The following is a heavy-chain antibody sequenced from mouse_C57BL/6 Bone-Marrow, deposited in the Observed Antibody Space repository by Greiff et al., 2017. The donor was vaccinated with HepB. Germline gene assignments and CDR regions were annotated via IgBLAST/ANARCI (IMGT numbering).Heavy chain of an antibody. J-gene: IGHJ1*03. V-gene: IGHV5-12*01. CDR2: ISNGGGST. D-gene: IGHD1-1*01. CDR1: GFTFSDYY. CDR3: ASRSSYWYFDV. Sequence: VQLKESGGGLVQPGGSLKLSCAASGFTFSDYYMYWVRQTPEKRLEWVAYISNGGGSTYYPDTVKGRFTISRDNAKNTLYLQMSRLKSEDTAMYYCASRSSYWYFDVWGTGTTVTVSS.